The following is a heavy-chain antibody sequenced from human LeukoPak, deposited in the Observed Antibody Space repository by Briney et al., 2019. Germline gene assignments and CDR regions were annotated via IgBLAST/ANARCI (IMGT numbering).Heavy chain of an antibody. CDR1: GFTFSDYY. V-gene: IGHV3-11*01. J-gene: IGHJ4*02. CDR2: ISSSGSTI. D-gene: IGHD2-21*02. CDR3: ASPVVVTATDNDY. Sequence: GGSLRLSCAASGFTFSDYYMSWIRQAPGKGLEWVSYISSSGSTIYYADSVKGRFTISRDNAKNSLYLQMNSLRAEDTAVYYCASPVVVTATDNDYWGKGTLVTVSS.